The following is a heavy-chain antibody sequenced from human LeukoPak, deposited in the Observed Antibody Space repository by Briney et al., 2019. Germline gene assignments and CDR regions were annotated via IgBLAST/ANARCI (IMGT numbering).Heavy chain of an antibody. CDR3: ARHLGIAAHNWFDP. J-gene: IGHJ5*02. CDR1: GGSISSYY. CDR2: IYYSGST. V-gene: IGHV4-59*08. D-gene: IGHD6-13*01. Sequence: SETQSLTCTVSGGSISSYYWSWIRQPPGKGLEWIGYIYYSGSTGYNPSLKSRVTISVDTSKNQFSLKLSSVTAADTAVYYCARHLGIAAHNWFDPWGQGSLVTVSS.